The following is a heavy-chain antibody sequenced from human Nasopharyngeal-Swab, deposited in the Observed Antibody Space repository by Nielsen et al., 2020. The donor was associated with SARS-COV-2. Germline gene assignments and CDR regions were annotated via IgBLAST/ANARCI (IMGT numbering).Heavy chain of an antibody. J-gene: IGHJ6*04. CDR1: GFTFSSYT. CDR2: VTTSGNYI. CDR3: ARVRYSSSWSSNAMDV. Sequence: GEPLKISCAASGFTFSSYTMNWVRQAPGKGLEWVSSVTTSGNYIYYADSVKGRFTISRDNAKNSLYLQMNSLRAEDTAVYFCARVRYSSSWSSNAMDVWGKGTTVTVSS. V-gene: IGHV3-21*01. D-gene: IGHD6-13*01.